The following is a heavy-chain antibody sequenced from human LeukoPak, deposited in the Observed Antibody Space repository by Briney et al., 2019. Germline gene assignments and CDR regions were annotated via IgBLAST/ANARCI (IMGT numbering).Heavy chain of an antibody. CDR1: GFTVSSNY. D-gene: IGHD1-1*01. CDR2: IYSGGRT. Sequence: GGSLRLSCAASGFTVSSNYMSWVRDATGKGLEWVSVIYSGGRTYYADSVKGRFTISRDNSKNTLYVQMNSLRAEDTAVYYCARERLELERAFDYWGQGTLVTVSS. J-gene: IGHJ4*02. CDR3: ARERLELERAFDY. V-gene: IGHV3-66*01.